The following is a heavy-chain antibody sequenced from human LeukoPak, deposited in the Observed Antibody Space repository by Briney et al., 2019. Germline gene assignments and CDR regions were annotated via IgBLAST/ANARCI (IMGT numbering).Heavy chain of an antibody. J-gene: IGHJ6*03. V-gene: IGHV4-4*07. CDR3: ARDLPYYYGSGSTQDYYYMDV. CDR2: IYTSGST. CDR1: GGSISSYY. Sequence: SETLSLTRTVSGGSISSYYWSWIRQPAGKGLEWIGRIYTSGSTNYNPPLKSRVTMSVDTSKNQFSLKLSSVTAADTAVYYCARDLPYYYGSGSTQDYYYMDVWGKGTTVTVSS. D-gene: IGHD3-10*01.